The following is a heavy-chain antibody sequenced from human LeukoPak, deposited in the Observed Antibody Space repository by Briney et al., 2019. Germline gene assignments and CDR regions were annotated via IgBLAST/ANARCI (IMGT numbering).Heavy chain of an antibody. CDR1: GFTFSNAW. CDR3: TTDPSITIFGVALVFDP. D-gene: IGHD3-3*01. CDR2: IKSKTDGGTT. J-gene: IGHJ5*02. Sequence: GGSLRLSCAASGFTFSNAWMSWVRQAPGKGLEWVGRIKSKTDGGTTDYAAPVKGRFTISRDDSKNTPYLQMNSLKTEDTAVYYCTTDPSITIFGVALVFDPWGQGTLVTVSS. V-gene: IGHV3-15*01.